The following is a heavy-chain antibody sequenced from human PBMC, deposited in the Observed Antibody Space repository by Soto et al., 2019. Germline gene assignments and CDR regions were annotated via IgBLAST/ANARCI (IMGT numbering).Heavy chain of an antibody. D-gene: IGHD6-19*01. CDR2: IKSKSNGGTT. V-gene: IGHV3-15*07. CDR3: TTDRRQWLGNYYYGMDV. CDR1: GFTFSDAW. Sequence: GGSLRLSCAASGFTFSDAWMNWVRPAPGKGLEWVGRIKSKSNGGTTDYAAPVKGRFTISRDDSKNTLSLQMNSLKTEDTALYYCTTDRRQWLGNYYYGMDVWGQGATVTVS. J-gene: IGHJ6*02.